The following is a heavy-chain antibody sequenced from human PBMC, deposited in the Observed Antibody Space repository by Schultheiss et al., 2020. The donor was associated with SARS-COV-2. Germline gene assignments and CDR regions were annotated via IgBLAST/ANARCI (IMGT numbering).Heavy chain of an antibody. D-gene: IGHD4-23*01. J-gene: IGHJ4*02. V-gene: IGHV3-33*01. CDR3: ARDLRGWSYGGDY. CDR1: GFTFSSYG. Sequence: GESLKISCAASGFTFSSYGMHWVRQAPGKGLEWVAVIWYDGSNKYYADSVKGRFTISRDNSKNTLYLQMNSLRAEDTAVYYCARDLRGWSYGGDYWGQGTLVTVSS. CDR2: IWYDGSNK.